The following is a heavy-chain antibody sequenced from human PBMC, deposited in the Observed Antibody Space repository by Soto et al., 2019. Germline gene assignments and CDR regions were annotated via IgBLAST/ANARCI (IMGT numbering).Heavy chain of an antibody. D-gene: IGHD2-2*01. V-gene: IGHV3-48*02. CDR2: ISSSSSTI. CDR3: ARDLQACSGTSCPVGY. J-gene: IGHJ4*02. CDR1: GFTFSSYS. Sequence: EVQLVESGGGLVQPGGSLRLSCAASGFTFSSYSMNWVRQAPGKGLEWVSYISSSSSTIYYADSVKGRFTISRDNAKNSRDLQRICLRDEDTSVYYCARDLQACSGTSCPVGYWGQGTLVTVSS.